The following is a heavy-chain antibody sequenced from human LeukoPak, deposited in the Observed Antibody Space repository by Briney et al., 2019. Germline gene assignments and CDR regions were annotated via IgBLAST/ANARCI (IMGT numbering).Heavy chain of an antibody. J-gene: IGHJ4*02. Sequence: SETLSLTCAVYGGSFSGYYWSWIRQPPGKGLEWIGEINHSGSTNYNPSLKSRVTISVDTSKNQFSLKLSSVTAADTAVYYCARGRMTAIRYWGQGTLVTVSP. D-gene: IGHD2-21*02. V-gene: IGHV4-34*01. CDR2: INHSGST. CDR3: ARGRMTAIRY. CDR1: GGSFSGYY.